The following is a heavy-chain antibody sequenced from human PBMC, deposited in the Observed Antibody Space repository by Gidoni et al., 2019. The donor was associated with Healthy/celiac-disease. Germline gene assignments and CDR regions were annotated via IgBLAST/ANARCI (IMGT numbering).Heavy chain of an antibody. Sequence: QVQLQESGPGLVKPSETLSLTCTVSGGSISSYYWSWIRQPPGKGLEWIGYIYYSGSTNYNPSLKSRVTISVDTSKNQFSLKLSSVTAADTAVYYCARRVGGDYYDSSGYPPYYFDYWGQGTLVTVSS. CDR2: IYYSGST. CDR3: ARRVGGDYYDSSGYPPYYFDY. J-gene: IGHJ4*02. D-gene: IGHD3-22*01. V-gene: IGHV4-59*08. CDR1: GGSISSYY.